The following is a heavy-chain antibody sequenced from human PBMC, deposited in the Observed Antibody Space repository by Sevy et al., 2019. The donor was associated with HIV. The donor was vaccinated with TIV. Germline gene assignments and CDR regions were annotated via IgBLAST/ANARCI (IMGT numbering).Heavy chain of an antibody. CDR2: IYYNGHI. Sequence: SETLSLTCTVSGGSITSLYWNWIRQPPGKGLEWIANIYYNGHINYNPSLKSRVTLSLDTSKNQFSLRLSSVTAADTGMYYRGGENAWGRGYSWGQGTLVTVSS. CDR3: GGENAWGRGYS. J-gene: IGHJ4*02. V-gene: IGHV4-59*08. CDR1: GGSITSLY. D-gene: IGHD1-26*01.